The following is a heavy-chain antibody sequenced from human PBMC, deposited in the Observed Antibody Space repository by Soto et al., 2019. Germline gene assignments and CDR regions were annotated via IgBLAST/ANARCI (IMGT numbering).Heavy chain of an antibody. CDR1: GFTFSSYG. J-gene: IGHJ3*02. D-gene: IGHD2-15*01. V-gene: IGHV3-33*01. CDR3: ARDWCTGGSCYSRFDI. Sequence: QVQLVESGGGVVQPGRSLRLSCAASGFTFSSYGMQWVRQAPGKGLEWVAVIWYDGSNKYYADLVQGRFTISRDNSQNTLYLQMNSLRAEDTAVYYCARDWCTGGSCYSRFDIWCQGTMVTVSS. CDR2: IWYDGSNK.